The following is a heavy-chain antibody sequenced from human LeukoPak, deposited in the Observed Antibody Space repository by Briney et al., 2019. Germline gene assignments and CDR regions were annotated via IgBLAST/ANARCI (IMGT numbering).Heavy chain of an antibody. J-gene: IGHJ4*02. Sequence: SETLSLTCTVSGGSISSYYWSWIRQPPGKGLEWIGYIYYSGSTNYNPSLKSRVTISVDTSKNQFSLKLSSVTATDTAVYYCAREWELVYFDYWGQGTLVTVSS. CDR1: GGSISSYY. D-gene: IGHD1-26*01. CDR2: IYYSGST. CDR3: AREWELVYFDY. V-gene: IGHV4-59*01.